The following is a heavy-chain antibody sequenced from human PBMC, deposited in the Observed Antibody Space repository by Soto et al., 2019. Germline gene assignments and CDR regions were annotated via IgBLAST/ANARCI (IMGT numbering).Heavy chain of an antibody. CDR1: GFSHSTSGVG. V-gene: IGHV2-5*02. Sequence: QITLKESGPTLVKPTQTLTLTCTFSGFSHSTSGVGVGWIRQPPGKALEWLALIYWDDDKRYSPSLKSRLTITKDTSKNQVVLTMTNMDPVDTATYYCAHADYGDWRPFFPDYWGQGTLVTVSS. D-gene: IGHD4-17*01. CDR2: IYWDDDK. J-gene: IGHJ4*02. CDR3: AHADYGDWRPFFPDY.